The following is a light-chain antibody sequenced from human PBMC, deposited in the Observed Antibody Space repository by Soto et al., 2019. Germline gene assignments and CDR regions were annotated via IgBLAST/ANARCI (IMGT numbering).Light chain of an antibody. CDR3: QQYDSSPRT. CDR1: QSVGTNY. CDR2: ATS. J-gene: IGKJ1*01. Sequence: EIVLTQSPGTLSLSPGEIATLSCRTSQSVGTNYLAWFQQKPGQAPRLLIYATSTRATGIPDRFSGSGSGTDCTLTITRMEPEDFAVYYCQQYDSSPRTFGQGTRVEIK. V-gene: IGKV3-20*01.